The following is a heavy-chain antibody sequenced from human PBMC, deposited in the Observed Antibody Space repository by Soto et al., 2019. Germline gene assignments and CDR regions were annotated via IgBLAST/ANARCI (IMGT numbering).Heavy chain of an antibody. J-gene: IGHJ4*02. CDR3: ARPSFGDPKTYFVY. V-gene: IGHV5-51*01. CDR1: GYSFTNFW. D-gene: IGHD2-21*01. CDR2: IYPGDSDT. Sequence: GESLKISCKGSGYSFTNFWIGWVRQMPGKGLEWMGIIYPGDSDTRYSPSFQGQVTISVDKSINTAYLQWSSLKTSDTAIYYCARPSFGDPKTYFVYWGQGTLVTVSS.